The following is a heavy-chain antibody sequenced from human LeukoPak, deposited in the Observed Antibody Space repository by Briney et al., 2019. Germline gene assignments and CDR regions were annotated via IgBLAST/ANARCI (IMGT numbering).Heavy chain of an antibody. D-gene: IGHD4-17*01. Sequence: SVKVSCKASRGTFSSYAISWVRQAPGQGLEWMGGIIPIFGKANYAQKFQGRVTITADESTSTAYMELSSLRSEDTAVYYCASLPHSYGDSLYYFDYWGQGTLVTVSS. CDR1: RGTFSSYA. CDR3: ASLPHSYGDSLYYFDY. J-gene: IGHJ4*02. CDR2: IIPIFGKA. V-gene: IGHV1-69*13.